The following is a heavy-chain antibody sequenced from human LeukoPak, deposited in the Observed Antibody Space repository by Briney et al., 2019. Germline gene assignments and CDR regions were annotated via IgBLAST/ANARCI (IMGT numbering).Heavy chain of an antibody. CDR1: GFDFSSNW. V-gene: IGHV3-74*01. CDR3: AKDHYWSIDY. CDR2: IKGDGIST. Sequence: AGSRRPSCAASGFDFSSNWMHWVRHAPGQGLVWVSRIKGDGISTNYADSVKGRFTISRDIAKNTLYLQMNSLRAEDTGVYYCAKDHYWSIDYWGRGTLVTVSS. J-gene: IGHJ4*02. D-gene: IGHD3-3*01.